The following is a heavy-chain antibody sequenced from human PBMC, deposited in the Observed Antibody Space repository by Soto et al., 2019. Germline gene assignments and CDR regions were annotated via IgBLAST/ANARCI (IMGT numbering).Heavy chain of an antibody. Sequence: QVQLVESGGGVVQPGRSLRLSCAASGFTFSSYGMHWVRQAPGKGLEWVAVIWYDGSNKYYADSVKGRFTISRDNSKNTLYLQMNSLRAEDTAVYYCARNDPAMVLHFDYWGQGTLVTVSS. D-gene: IGHD5-18*01. CDR1: GFTFSSYG. CDR3: ARNDPAMVLHFDY. J-gene: IGHJ4*02. V-gene: IGHV3-33*01. CDR2: IWYDGSNK.